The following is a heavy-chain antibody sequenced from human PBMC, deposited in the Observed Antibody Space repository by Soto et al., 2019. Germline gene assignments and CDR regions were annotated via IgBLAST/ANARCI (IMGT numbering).Heavy chain of an antibody. D-gene: IGHD3-3*01. CDR1: GGAFSSYT. CDR2: IIPILGIA. CDR3: ARGSEWRKAADY. Sequence: ASVKVSCKASGGAFSSYTISWVRQAPGQGLEWMGRIIPILGIANYAQKFQGRVTITADKSTITAYMELSSLRSEVTAVYYCARGSEWRKAADYWGQGTLVTVSS. V-gene: IGHV1-69*02. J-gene: IGHJ4*02.